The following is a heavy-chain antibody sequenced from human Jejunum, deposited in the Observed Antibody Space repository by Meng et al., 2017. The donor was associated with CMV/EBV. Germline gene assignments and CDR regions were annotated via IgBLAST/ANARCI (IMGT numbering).Heavy chain of an antibody. J-gene: IGHJ5*02. V-gene: IGHV3-21*01. Sequence: EVQLVXSXXXXXKPXGSLRLSCIGSGFTFSSYNMNWVRQAPGKGLEWVSSISSSSRYINYADSVKGRFTISRDNAKNSLYLQMNSLRVEDTAIYYCARDIDHWGQGTLVTVSS. CDR3: ARDIDH. CDR1: GFTFSSYN. CDR2: ISSSSRYI.